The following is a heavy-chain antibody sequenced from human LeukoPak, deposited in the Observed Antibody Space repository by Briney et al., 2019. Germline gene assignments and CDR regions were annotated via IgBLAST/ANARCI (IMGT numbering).Heavy chain of an antibody. CDR1: GFTFSSYA. CDR2: ISGSGGST. CDR3: AKDHTLTGYYDSSGPDAFDL. D-gene: IGHD3-22*01. V-gene: IGHV3-23*01. J-gene: IGHJ3*01. Sequence: PGGSLRLSCAASGFTFSSYAMSWVRQAPGKGLEWVSAISGSGGSTYYADSVKGRFTISRDNSKNTLYLQMNSLRAEDTAVYYCAKDHTLTGYYDSSGPDAFDLWGQGTMVTVSS.